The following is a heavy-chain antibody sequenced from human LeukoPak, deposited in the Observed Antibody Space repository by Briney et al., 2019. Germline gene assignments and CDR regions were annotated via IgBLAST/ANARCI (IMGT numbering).Heavy chain of an antibody. CDR1: GDSFSYFY. CDR3: ARTAKYYYGSETYYFFDY. CDR2: ISYTGST. Sequence: SETLSLTCTVSGDSFSYFYWSWIRQPPGKGLEWIGYISYTGSTTYNASLKSRVTISLDTSQNQFSLKLTSVTPADTAVYYCARTAKYYYGSETYYFFDYWGQGTLVTVSS. D-gene: IGHD3-10*01. V-gene: IGHV4-59*01. J-gene: IGHJ4*02.